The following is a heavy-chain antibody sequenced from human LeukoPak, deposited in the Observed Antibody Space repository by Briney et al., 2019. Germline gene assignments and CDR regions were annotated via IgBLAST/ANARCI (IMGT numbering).Heavy chain of an antibody. D-gene: IGHD6-19*01. Sequence: SETLSLTCAVYGGSFSGYYWSWIRQPPGKGLEWIGEINHSGSTNYNPSLKSRVTISVDTSKNQFSLKLSSVTAADTAVYYCARDRIAVAGRRYYYGMDVWGQGTTVTVSS. J-gene: IGHJ6*02. V-gene: IGHV4-34*01. CDR3: ARDRIAVAGRRYYYGMDV. CDR1: GGSFSGYY. CDR2: INHSGST.